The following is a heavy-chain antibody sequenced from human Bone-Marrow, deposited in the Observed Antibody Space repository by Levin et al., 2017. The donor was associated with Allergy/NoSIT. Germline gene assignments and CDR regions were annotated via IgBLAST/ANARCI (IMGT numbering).Heavy chain of an antibody. J-gene: IGHJ4*02. V-gene: IGHV3-66*02. CDR3: ARPPPSGVSLDY. CDR1: GLTVSDNY. CDR2: IYKDATT. D-gene: IGHD3-10*01. Sequence: PSGGSLRLSCAASGLTVSDNYMTWVRQAPGKGLEWVSIIYKDATTSYADSVKGRFTVSRDSSKNTVFLQMNSLRPEDTALYYCARPPPSGVSLDYWGRGSLVTVSS.